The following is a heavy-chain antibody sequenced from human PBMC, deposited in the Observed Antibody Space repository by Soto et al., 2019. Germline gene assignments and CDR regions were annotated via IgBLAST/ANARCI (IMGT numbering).Heavy chain of an antibody. Sequence: ASVKVSCKASGYTFTSYDINWMRQATGQGLEWMGWMNPNSGNTGYAQKFQGRVTMTRNTSISTAYMELSSLRSEDTAVYYCARVYCSSTSCHYYYGMDVWGQGTTVTVSS. CDR2: MNPNSGNT. J-gene: IGHJ6*02. CDR1: GYTFTSYD. V-gene: IGHV1-8*01. D-gene: IGHD2-2*01. CDR3: ARVYCSSTSCHYYYGMDV.